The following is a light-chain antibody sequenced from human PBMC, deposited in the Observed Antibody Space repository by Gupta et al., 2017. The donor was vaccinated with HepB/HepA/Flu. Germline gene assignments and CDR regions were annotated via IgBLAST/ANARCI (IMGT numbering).Light chain of an antibody. V-gene: IGLV3-25*03. CDR3: QSADSSGSYRV. CDR1: ALPKQY. CDR2: KDT. Sequence: SYELTQLPSMSVSPGQTARITCSGDALPKQYSYWYQQRPGQAPVVVIYKDTERPSGIPERFSGSSSGTTVTLTTSGVQAEDEADYYCQSADSSGSYRVFGGGTKLTVL. J-gene: IGLJ2*01.